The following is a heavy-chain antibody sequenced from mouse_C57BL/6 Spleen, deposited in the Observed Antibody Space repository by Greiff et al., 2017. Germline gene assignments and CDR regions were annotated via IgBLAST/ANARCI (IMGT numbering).Heavy chain of an antibody. V-gene: IGHV1-64*01. J-gene: IGHJ4*01. Sequence: VQLRQPGAELVKPGASVKLSCKASGYTFTSYWMHWVKQRPGQGLEWIGMIHPNSGSTNYNEKFKSKATLTVDKSSSTAYMQLSSLTSEDSAVYYCARSYGNPDYYAMDYWGQGTSVTVSS. CDR1: GYTFTSYW. D-gene: IGHD2-1*01. CDR2: IHPNSGST. CDR3: ARSYGNPDYYAMDY.